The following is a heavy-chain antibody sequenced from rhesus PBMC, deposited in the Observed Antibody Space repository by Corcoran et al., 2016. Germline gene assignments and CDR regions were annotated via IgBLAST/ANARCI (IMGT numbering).Heavy chain of an antibody. CDR2: ISGSSGST. Sequence: QVQLQASGPGLVKPSETLSLTCAVSGGSISSSNWWSGIRQPPGQGLEWIGYISGSSGSTYYNPSLKSRVTISTDTSKNQFSLKLSSVTAADTAVYYCARVYWGDYFDYWGQGVLVTVSS. J-gene: IGHJ4*01. CDR1: GGSISSSNW. D-gene: IGHD3-34*01. CDR3: ARVYWGDYFDY. V-gene: IGHV4-65*01.